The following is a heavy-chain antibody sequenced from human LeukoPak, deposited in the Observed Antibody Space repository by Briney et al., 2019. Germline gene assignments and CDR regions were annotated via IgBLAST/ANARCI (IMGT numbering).Heavy chain of an antibody. D-gene: IGHD1-26*01. Sequence: GASLRLSCAASGFTFSSYAMSWVRQAPGKGLEWVSVISGSGSSTCADAVKGRFTISRDNSKNTLYLQMTSLRVEDTAVYFCASAPVVGNAEAFWGQGTLVTVSS. CDR1: GFTFSSYA. V-gene: IGHV3-23*01. CDR2: ISGSGSST. CDR3: ASAPVVGNAEAF. J-gene: IGHJ4*02.